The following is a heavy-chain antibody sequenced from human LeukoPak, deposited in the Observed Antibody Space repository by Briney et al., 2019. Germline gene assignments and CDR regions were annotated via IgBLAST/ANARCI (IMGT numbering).Heavy chain of an antibody. CDR2: ISGSGGST. Sequence: GGSLRLSCAASGFTFSSYAMSWVRQAPGKGLEWVSAISGSGGSTYYADSVKGRFTISRDNSKNTLYLQMNSLRAEDTAVYYCAKDYPSYYDSSGYFPIADYWGQGTLVTVSS. CDR3: AKDYPSYYDSSGYFPIADY. CDR1: GFTFSSYA. J-gene: IGHJ4*02. D-gene: IGHD3-22*01. V-gene: IGHV3-23*01.